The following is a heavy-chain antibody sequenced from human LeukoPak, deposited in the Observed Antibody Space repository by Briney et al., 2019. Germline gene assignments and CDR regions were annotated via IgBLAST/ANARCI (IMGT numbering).Heavy chain of an antibody. V-gene: IGHV3-23*01. CDR2: INAFGAST. J-gene: IGHJ3*02. CDR3: AKDFSQPRGSGIGQAFDI. D-gene: IGHD3-10*01. CDR1: GFTFSGYA. Sequence: SGGSLRLSCAASGFTFSGYAMSWVRQAPGKGLEWVSSINAFGASTYYVDSVRGRFTISRDNSENTLYLQMNSLRAEDTALYYCAKDFSQPRGSGIGQAFDIWGQGTMVTVSS.